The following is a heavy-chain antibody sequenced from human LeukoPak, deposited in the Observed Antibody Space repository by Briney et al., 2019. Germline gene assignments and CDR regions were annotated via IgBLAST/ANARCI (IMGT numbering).Heavy chain of an antibody. CDR1: GFTFDDYA. V-gene: IGHV3-9*01. D-gene: IGHD1-26*01. J-gene: IGHJ6*02. CDR2: ISWNSGSI. Sequence: GGSLRLSCAASGFTFDDYAMLWVRQAPGKGLEWVSGISWNSGSIGYADSVKGRFTISRDNAKNSLYLQMNSLRAEDTALYYCAKDRSWELSGMDVWGQGTTVTVSS. CDR3: AKDRSWELSGMDV.